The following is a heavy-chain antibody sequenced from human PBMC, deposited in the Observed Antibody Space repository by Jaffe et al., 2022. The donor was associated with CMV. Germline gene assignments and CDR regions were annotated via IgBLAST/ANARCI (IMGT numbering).Heavy chain of an antibody. CDR1: GFTFSSYA. Sequence: EVQLVESGGGLVQPGGSLRLSCAASGFTFSSYAMNWVRQAPGKGLEWVSGIIGSASSTYYANSVKGRFTISRDNSKNTLYLQMNSLRAEDTALYYCALLPAAYYFDISGYYHLGFQHWGQGTLVTVSS. V-gene: IGHV3-23*04. D-gene: IGHD3-22*01. CDR3: ALLPAAYYFDISGYYHLGFQH. CDR2: IIGSASST. J-gene: IGHJ1*01.